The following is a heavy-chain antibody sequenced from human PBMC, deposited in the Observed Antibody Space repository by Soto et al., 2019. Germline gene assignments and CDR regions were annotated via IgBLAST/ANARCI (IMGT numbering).Heavy chain of an antibody. Sequence: PGGSLRLSCAASGFTFSSYAMHWVRQAPGKGLEWVAVISYDGSNKYYADSVKGRFTISRDNSKNTLYLQMNSLRAEDTAVYYCAREPGYSSSWYVGYYYYGMDVWGQGTTVTVSS. J-gene: IGHJ6*02. V-gene: IGHV3-30-3*01. CDR3: AREPGYSSSWYVGYYYYGMDV. CDR2: ISYDGSNK. D-gene: IGHD6-13*01. CDR1: GFTFSSYA.